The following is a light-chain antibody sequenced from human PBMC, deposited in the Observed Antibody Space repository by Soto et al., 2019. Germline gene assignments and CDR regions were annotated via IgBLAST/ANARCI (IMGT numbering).Light chain of an antibody. CDR1: NIGSKN. CDR2: RDS. J-gene: IGLJ1*01. Sequence: SYELTQPLSVSVALGQTARITCGGTNIGSKNVHWYQQKPRQAPVLVIYRDSNRPSGIPERFSGSNSWNTATLAVRTAQAGDEAYDYCRVWDSSSAWLFGTGTKVTVL. V-gene: IGLV3-9*01. CDR3: RVWDSSSAWL.